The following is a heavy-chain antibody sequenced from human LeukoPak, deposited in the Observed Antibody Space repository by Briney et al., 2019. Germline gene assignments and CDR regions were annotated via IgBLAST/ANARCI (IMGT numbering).Heavy chain of an antibody. J-gene: IGHJ3*02. CDR1: GGSISSYY. CDR3: ARVRSLEWLPDAFDI. V-gene: IGHV4-59*01. D-gene: IGHD3-3*01. Sequence: SETLSLTCTVSGGSISSYYWSWIRQPPGKGLEWIGYIYYSGSTNYNPSLKSRVTISVDTSKNQFSLKLSSVTAAGTAVYYCARVRSLEWLPDAFDIWGQGTMVTVSS. CDR2: IYYSGST.